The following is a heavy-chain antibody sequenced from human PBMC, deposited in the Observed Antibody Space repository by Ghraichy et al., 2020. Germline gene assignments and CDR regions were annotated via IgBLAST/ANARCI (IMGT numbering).Heavy chain of an antibody. J-gene: IGHJ3*02. CDR1: GGSFSGYY. CDR2: INHSGST. D-gene: IGHD3-16*01. Sequence: SQTLSLTCAVYGGSFSGYYWSWIRQPPGKGLEWIGEINHSGSTNYNPSLKSRVTISVDTSKNQFSLKLSSVTAADTAVYYCARVEGPYVRGFRNAFDIWGQGKMVTVSS. CDR3: ARVEGPYVRGFRNAFDI. V-gene: IGHV4-34*01.